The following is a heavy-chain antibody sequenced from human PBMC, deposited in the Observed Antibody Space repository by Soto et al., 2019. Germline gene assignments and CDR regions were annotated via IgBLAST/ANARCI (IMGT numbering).Heavy chain of an antibody. CDR3: AREELRYFGKMNWFDP. D-gene: IGHD3-9*01. J-gene: IGHJ5*02. CDR2: IYSGGST. CDR1: GFTVSSNY. V-gene: IGHV3-66*01. Sequence: GGSLRLSCAASGFTVSSNYMSWVRQAPGKGLEWVSVIYSGGSTYYADSVKGRFTISRDNSKNTLYLQMNSLRAEDTAVYYCAREELRYFGKMNWFDPWGQGTLVTVSS.